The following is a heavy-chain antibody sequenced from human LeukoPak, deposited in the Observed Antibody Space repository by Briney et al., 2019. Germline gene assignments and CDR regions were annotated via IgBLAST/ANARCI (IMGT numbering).Heavy chain of an antibody. D-gene: IGHD3-3*01. CDR1: GGSISSSSYY. CDR2: IYYSGST. Sequence: PSETLSLTCTVSGGSISSSSYYWGWIRQPPGMGLEWIGSIYYSGSTYYNPSLKSRVTISVDTSKNQFSLRLSSVTAADTAVYYCARGDFWSGYYLWGQGTLVTVSS. J-gene: IGHJ4*02. V-gene: IGHV4-39*07. CDR3: ARGDFWSGYYL.